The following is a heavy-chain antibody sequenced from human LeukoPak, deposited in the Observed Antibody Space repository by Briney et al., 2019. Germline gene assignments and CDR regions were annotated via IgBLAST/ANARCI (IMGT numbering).Heavy chain of an antibody. Sequence: GASVKVSCKASGGTFSSYAISWVRQAPGQGLEWMGRIIPILGIANYAQKFQGRVTITADKSTSTAYMELSSLRSEDTAVYYCATLYYDSGDNFDYWGQGTLVTVSS. J-gene: IGHJ4*02. CDR1: GGTFSSYA. V-gene: IGHV1-69*04. CDR2: IIPILGIA. D-gene: IGHD3-22*01. CDR3: ATLYYDSGDNFDY.